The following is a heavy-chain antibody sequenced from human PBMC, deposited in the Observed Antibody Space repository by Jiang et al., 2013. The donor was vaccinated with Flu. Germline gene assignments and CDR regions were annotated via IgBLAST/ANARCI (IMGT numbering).Heavy chain of an antibody. CDR3: ARTRWFGDAKYDY. D-gene: IGHD3-10*01. J-gene: IGHJ4*02. CDR2: IFSNDEK. V-gene: IGHV2-26*01. Sequence: LTLTCTFSGFSLSNARMGVSWIRQPPGKALEWLAHIFSNDEKSYSTSLKSRLTISKDTSKSQVVLTMTNMDPVDTATYYCARTRWFGDAKYDYWGQGTLVTVSS. CDR1: GFSLSNARMG.